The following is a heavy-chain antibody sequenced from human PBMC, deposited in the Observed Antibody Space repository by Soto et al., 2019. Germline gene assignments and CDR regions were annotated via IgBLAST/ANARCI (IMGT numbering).Heavy chain of an antibody. CDR3: ARGATVTTKFDY. D-gene: IGHD4-17*01. Sequence: SVKVSCKASGGTFSRYAISWVRQAPGQGLEWMGGIIPIFGTANYAQKFQGRVTITADESTSTAYMELSSLRSEDTAVYYCARGATVTTKFDYWGQGTLVTVSS. CDR1: GGTFSRYA. V-gene: IGHV1-69*13. CDR2: IIPIFGTA. J-gene: IGHJ4*02.